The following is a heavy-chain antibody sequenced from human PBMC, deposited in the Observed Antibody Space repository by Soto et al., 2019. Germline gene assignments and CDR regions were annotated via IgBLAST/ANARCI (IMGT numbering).Heavy chain of an antibody. CDR2: INSDGSST. CDR1: GFTFSSYW. D-gene: IGHD1-26*01. V-gene: IGHV3-74*01. CDR3: ARWDLKLGRDYYYGMDV. J-gene: IGHJ6*02. Sequence: GGSLRLSCAASGFTFSSYWMHWVRQAPGKGLVWVSRINSDGSSTSYADSVKGRFTISRDNAKNTLYLQMNSLRAEDTAVYYCARWDLKLGRDYYYGMDVWGQGTTVTVSS.